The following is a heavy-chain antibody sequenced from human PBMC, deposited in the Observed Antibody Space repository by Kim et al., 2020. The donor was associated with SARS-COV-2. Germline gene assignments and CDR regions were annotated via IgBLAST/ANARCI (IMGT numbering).Heavy chain of an antibody. Sequence: SETLSLTCTVSGGSISSYYWSWIRQPPGKGLEWIGYIYYSGSTNYNPSLKSRVTISVDTSKNQFSLKLSSVTAADTAVYYCAGEGYDFWSGYSKGMDVWG. V-gene: IGHV4-59*13. CDR1: GGSISSYY. J-gene: IGHJ6*01. CDR2: IYYSGST. CDR3: AGEGYDFWSGYSKGMDV. D-gene: IGHD3-3*01.